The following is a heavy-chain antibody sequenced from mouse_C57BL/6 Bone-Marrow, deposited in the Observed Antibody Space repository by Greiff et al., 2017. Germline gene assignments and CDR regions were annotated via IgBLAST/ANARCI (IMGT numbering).Heavy chain of an antibody. J-gene: IGHJ2*01. V-gene: IGHV7-3*01. CDR3: ARLDGYDADY. D-gene: IGHD2-2*01. Sequence: EVHLVESGGGLVQPGGSLSLSCAASGFTFTDYYMSWVRQPPGKALEWLGFIRNKANGYTTEYSASVKGRFTISRDNSQSILYLQMNALRAEDSATYYCARLDGYDADYWGQGTTLTVSS. CDR1: GFTFTDYY. CDR2: IRNKANGYTT.